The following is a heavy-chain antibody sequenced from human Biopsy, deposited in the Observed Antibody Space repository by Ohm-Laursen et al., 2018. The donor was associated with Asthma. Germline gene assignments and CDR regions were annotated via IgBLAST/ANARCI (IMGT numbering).Heavy chain of an antibody. Sequence: SETLSLTCSVSGGAIRTSGYYWGWIRQPPGKGLEWIGSMYYSESAYYNPSLESRVTISVDTSKNQFSLKLSSVTAADTAVYFCARHQEAASYHYDGSIAYWGQGTLVTVSS. J-gene: IGHJ4*02. D-gene: IGHD3-22*01. CDR1: GGAIRTSGYY. V-gene: IGHV4-39*01. CDR3: ARHQEAASYHYDGSIAY. CDR2: MYYSESA.